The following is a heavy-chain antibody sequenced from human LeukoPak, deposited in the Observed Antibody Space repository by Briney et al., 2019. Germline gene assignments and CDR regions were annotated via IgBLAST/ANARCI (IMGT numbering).Heavy chain of an antibody. V-gene: IGHV3-33*01. Sequence: GGSLRLSCATSGFTFSTYGMEWVRQAPGKGLEWVAIIWYDGSNKYYADSVKGRFTISRDNSKNTLYLQMNSLRAEDTAVYYCARDGGYGGNPNDAFDMWGQGTMVTVSS. J-gene: IGHJ3*02. CDR2: IWYDGSNK. CDR3: ARDGGYGGNPNDAFDM. CDR1: GFTFSTYG. D-gene: IGHD4-23*01.